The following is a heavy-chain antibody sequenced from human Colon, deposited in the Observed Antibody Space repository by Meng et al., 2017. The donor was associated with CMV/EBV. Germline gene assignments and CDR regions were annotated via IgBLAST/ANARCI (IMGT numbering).Heavy chain of an antibody. CDR3: ATVSSGYYLYFQH. Sequence: HVQRVESGAEVKKPGASVKVSCKASGYTFTGYYMHWVGQAPGQGLEWMGWINPNSGGTNYAQKFQGRVTMTRDTSISTAYMELSRLRSDDTAVYYCATVSSGYYLYFQHWGQGTLVTVSS. D-gene: IGHD3-22*01. CDR2: INPNSGGT. V-gene: IGHV1-2*02. CDR1: GYTFTGYY. J-gene: IGHJ1*01.